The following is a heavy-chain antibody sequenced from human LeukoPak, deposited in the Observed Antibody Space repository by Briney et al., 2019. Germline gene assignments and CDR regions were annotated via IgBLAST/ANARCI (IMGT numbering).Heavy chain of an antibody. CDR2: ISYDGSNK. CDR3: ATRYCSGGSCNSGD. Sequence: GGSLRLSCAASGFTFSSYGMHWVRQAPGKGLEWVAVISYDGSNKYYADSVKGRFTISRDNSKNTLYLQMNSLRAEDTAVYYCATRYCSGGSCNSGDWGQPTLVTVSS. J-gene: IGHJ4*02. V-gene: IGHV3-30*03. CDR1: GFTFSSYG. D-gene: IGHD2-15*01.